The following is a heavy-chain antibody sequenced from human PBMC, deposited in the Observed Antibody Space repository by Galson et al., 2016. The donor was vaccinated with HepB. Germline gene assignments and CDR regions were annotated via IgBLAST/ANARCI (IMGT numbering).Heavy chain of an antibody. CDR3: ATTFERRAAIETAMGFYQYAMDV. J-gene: IGHJ6*02. D-gene: IGHD5-18*01. CDR1: GGTFSTYA. Sequence: SVKVSCKASGGTFSTYAISWVRQAPGQGLEWMGGIIPTLGRTNYVQRFRGRVTITVDESTRIAYMELSNLKSEDTALYYCATTFERRAAIETAMGFYQYAMDVWGQGTTVTVSS. V-gene: IGHV1-69*13. CDR2: IIPTLGRT.